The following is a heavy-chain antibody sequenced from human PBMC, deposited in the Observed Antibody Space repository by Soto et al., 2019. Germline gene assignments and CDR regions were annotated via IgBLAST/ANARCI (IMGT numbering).Heavy chain of an antibody. J-gene: IGHJ4*02. V-gene: IGHV3-23*01. CDR2: ISGSGGST. CDR3: AKNLPTTVVTPPLFDY. D-gene: IGHD4-17*01. CDR1: GFTFSSYA. Sequence: SGGSLRLSCAASGFTFSSYAMSWVRQAPGKGLEWVSAISGSGGSTYYADSVKGRFTISRDNSKNTLYLQMNSLRAEDTAVYYCAKNLPTTVVTPPLFDYWGQGTLVTVSS.